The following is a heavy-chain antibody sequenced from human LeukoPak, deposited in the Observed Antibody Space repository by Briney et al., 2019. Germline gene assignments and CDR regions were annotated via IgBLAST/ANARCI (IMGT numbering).Heavy chain of an antibody. D-gene: IGHD4-17*01. Sequence: GGSLRLSCAASGFTFNSYWMHWVRQAPGKGLVWVSRINSDGSSTSYADSVKGRFTISRDNAKNTLYLQMNSLRAEDTAVYYCARDDGDLYYYGMDVWGQGTTVTVSS. CDR3: ARDDGDLYYYGMDV. J-gene: IGHJ6*02. V-gene: IGHV3-74*01. CDR1: GFTFNSYW. CDR2: INSDGSST.